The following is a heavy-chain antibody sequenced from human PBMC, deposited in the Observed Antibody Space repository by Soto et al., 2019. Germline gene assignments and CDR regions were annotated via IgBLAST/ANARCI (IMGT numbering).Heavy chain of an antibody. D-gene: IGHD3-22*01. V-gene: IGHV3-30*18. CDR3: EKGEDSRGYYYSYFDY. Sequence: GGSLRLSCAASGFTFSSYGMHWVRQAPGKGLEWVAVISYDGSNKYYADSVKGRFTISRDNSKNTLYLQMNSLRAEDTAVYYCEKGEDSRGYYYSYFDYWGRGTLVNVSS. CDR2: ISYDGSNK. J-gene: IGHJ4*02. CDR1: GFTFSSYG.